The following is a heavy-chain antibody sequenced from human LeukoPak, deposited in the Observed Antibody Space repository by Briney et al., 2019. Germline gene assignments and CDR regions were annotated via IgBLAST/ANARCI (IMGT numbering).Heavy chain of an antibody. CDR2: ISAYNGNT. V-gene: IGHV1-18*01. Sequence: GASVKVSCKASGYTFTSYGISWVRQAPGQGLEWMGWISAYNGNTNYAQKLHGRVTMTTDTSTRTAYMELRSLRSDDTAVYYCARDQASTYDFWSGYSTGYYFDYWGQGTLVTVSS. J-gene: IGHJ4*02. CDR1: GYTFTSYG. D-gene: IGHD3-3*01. CDR3: ARDQASTYDFWSGYSTGYYFDY.